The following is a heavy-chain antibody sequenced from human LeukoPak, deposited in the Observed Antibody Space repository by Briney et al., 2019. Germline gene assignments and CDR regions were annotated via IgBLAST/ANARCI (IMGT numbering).Heavy chain of an antibody. CDR3: ARDPQSGDHFFDY. D-gene: IGHD4-17*01. CDR2: IYSSGST. J-gene: IGHJ4*02. Sequence: PSETLSLTCTVSGGSISSGGYYWSWIRQHLGKGLEWIEYIYSSGSTYYNPSLKSRVTISVDTSKNQFSLKLSSVTAAETAVYYCARDPQSGDHFFDYWGQGTLVTVSS. V-gene: IGHV4-31*03. CDR1: GGSISSGGYY.